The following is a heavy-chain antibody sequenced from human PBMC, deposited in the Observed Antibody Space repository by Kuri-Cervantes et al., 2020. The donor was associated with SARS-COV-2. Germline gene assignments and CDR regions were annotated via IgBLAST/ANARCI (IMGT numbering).Heavy chain of an antibody. D-gene: IGHD2-15*01. CDR1: GFTFSDYY. Sequence: GESLKISCAASGFTFSDYYMSWIRQAPGKGLEWVSYISSSGSTIYYADSVKGRFTISRDNAKNSLYLQMNSLRAEDTAVYYCAREGRAGGHSYGYWYCSGGSCYSEFDYWGQGTLVTVSS. J-gene: IGHJ4*02. V-gene: IGHV3-11*01. CDR2: ISSSGSTI. CDR3: AREGRAGGHSYGYWYCSGGSCYSEFDY.